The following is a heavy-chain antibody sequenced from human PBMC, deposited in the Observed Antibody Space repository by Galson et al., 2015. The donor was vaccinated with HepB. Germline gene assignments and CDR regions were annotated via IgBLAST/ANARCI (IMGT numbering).Heavy chain of an antibody. CDR2: ISGSGGGT. CDR3: AKEGGNTYYDFWSGYPRGYFDY. V-gene: IGHV3-23*01. Sequence: SLRLSCAASGFTFNNYVMNWVRRVPGKGLEWVSGISGSGGGTYYADSVKGRFTISRVNSKSTLYLQMNSLRAEDTAVYYCAKEGGNTYYDFWSGYPRGYFDYWGQGTLVPVSS. J-gene: IGHJ4*02. CDR1: GFTFNNYV. D-gene: IGHD3-3*01.